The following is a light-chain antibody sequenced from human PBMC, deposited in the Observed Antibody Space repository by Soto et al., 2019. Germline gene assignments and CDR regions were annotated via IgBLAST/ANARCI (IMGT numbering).Light chain of an antibody. J-gene: IGKJ4*01. CDR2: GAS. Sequence: EIVMTQSPATLSVSPGERATLSCRASQSVSSNLAWYQQNPGQAPRLLIYGASTMATGLPARFSGSGSGTEFTLTISSLQSEDFAVYYSQQYHNWPLFRGGTKVEIK. CDR3: QQYHNWPL. CDR1: QSVSSN. V-gene: IGKV3-15*01.